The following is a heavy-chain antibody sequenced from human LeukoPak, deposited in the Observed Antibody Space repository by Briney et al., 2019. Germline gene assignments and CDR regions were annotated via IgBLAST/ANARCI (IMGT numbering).Heavy chain of an antibody. Sequence: GGSLRLSCAASGFTFSSYWMSLVRQAPGKGLEWVANIKQDGSEKYYVDSVKGRFTISRDNAKNSLYLQMNSLRAEDTAVYYCAREDDFWTHYYYGMDVWGQGTTVTVSS. J-gene: IGHJ6*02. CDR2: IKQDGSEK. V-gene: IGHV3-7*01. CDR1: GFTFSSYW. CDR3: AREDDFWTHYYYGMDV. D-gene: IGHD3-3*01.